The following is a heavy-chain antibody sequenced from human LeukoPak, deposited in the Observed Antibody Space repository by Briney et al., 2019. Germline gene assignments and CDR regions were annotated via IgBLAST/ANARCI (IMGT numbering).Heavy chain of an antibody. CDR1: GFTFNYAW. D-gene: IGHD1-7*01. J-gene: IGHJ6*02. Sequence: GGSLRLSCAASGFTFNYAWMSWVRQVPGKGLEWVGQTVSEIDGGTTDYAAPVKGRFTISRDDSKSTLYLQMNSLKIEDAAVYYCTTDEDWNYARKDVWGQGATVIVSS. V-gene: IGHV3-15*04. CDR2: TVSEIDGGTT. CDR3: TTDEDWNYARKDV.